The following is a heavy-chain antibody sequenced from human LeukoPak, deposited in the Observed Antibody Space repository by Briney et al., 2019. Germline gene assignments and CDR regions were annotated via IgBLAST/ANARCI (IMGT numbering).Heavy chain of an antibody. Sequence: SETLSLTCNVSGDSITNSDYYWNWIRQPAGKGLEWIGRIHTSGRTNYNPSLKSRVTVSVDTSKNQFSLRLSSVTAADTAVYYCARVSEYSSSSADKYYYYIDVWGKGTTVTVTS. CDR1: GDSITNSDYY. J-gene: IGHJ6*03. D-gene: IGHD6-6*01. CDR3: ARVSEYSSSSADKYYYYIDV. V-gene: IGHV4-61*02. CDR2: IHTSGRT.